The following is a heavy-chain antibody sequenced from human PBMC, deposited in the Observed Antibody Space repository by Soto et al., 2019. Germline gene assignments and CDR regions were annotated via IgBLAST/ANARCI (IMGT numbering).Heavy chain of an antibody. CDR2: IYATGTT. Sequence: PSETLSLTCTVSGASISGFYWSWIRKSAGKGLEWIGRIYATGTTYYNPSLKSRVMMSVDTSKKQFSLKLRSVTAADTAVYYCVRDGTRTLRDWFDPWGQGLSVTVYS. V-gene: IGHV4-4*07. CDR1: GASISGFY. CDR3: VRDGTRTLRDWFDP. D-gene: IGHD1-1*01. J-gene: IGHJ5*02.